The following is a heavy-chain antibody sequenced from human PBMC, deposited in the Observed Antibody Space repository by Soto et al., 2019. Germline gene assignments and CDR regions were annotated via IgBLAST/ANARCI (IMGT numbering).Heavy chain of an antibody. CDR2: IIPIFGTA. V-gene: IGHV1-69*13. D-gene: IGHD5-12*01. J-gene: IGHJ3*02. Sequence: GTSVKVSCKASGGPFSSYAISWVRQAPGQGLEWMGGIIPIFGTANYAQKFQGRVTITADESTSTAYMELSSLRSEDTAMYYCARPVGRGYAPGRAFEIWGYVTMVTVSS. CDR3: ARPVGRGYAPGRAFEI. CDR1: GGPFSSYA.